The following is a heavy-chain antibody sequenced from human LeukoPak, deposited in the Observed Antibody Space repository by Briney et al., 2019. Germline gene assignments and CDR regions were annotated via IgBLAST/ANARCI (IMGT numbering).Heavy chain of an antibody. CDR3: ARDICGYNYGCFDS. V-gene: IGHV4-4*07. Sequence: SETLSLTCTVSGGSISSYYWSWIRQPAGKGLEWIGRIYTSGSTNYNPSLKNRVTMSVDTSKNQFSLKLSSVTAADTAVYYCARDICGYNYGCFDSWGQGTLVTVSS. CDR2: IYTSGST. J-gene: IGHJ4*02. CDR1: GGSISSYY. D-gene: IGHD5-18*01.